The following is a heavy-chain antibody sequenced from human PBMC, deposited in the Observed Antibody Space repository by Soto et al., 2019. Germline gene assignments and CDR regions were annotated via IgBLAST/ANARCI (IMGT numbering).Heavy chain of an antibody. V-gene: IGHV3-23*01. CDR2: ITSSGDNT. Sequence: EVHLLESGGTLIQPGGSLRLSCAASGFTFSSFAMGWVRQAPGKGLEWVSAITSSGDNTYYADSVKGRFTISRDNSKNTLYLQMNSLGAEDTAVYYCAKLPGASWGHFDYWGRGTLVTVSS. J-gene: IGHJ4*02. CDR3: AKLPGASWGHFDY. D-gene: IGHD3-16*01. CDR1: GFTFSSFA.